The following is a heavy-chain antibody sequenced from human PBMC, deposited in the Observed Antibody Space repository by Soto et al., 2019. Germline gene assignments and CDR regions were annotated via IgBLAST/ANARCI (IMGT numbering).Heavy chain of an antibody. CDR3: ARGSGIAAAGLDF. J-gene: IGHJ4*02. V-gene: IGHV1-18*01. D-gene: IGHD6-13*01. CDR2: ISPYNGDT. Sequence: QVHLVQSGAEVKNPGASVKVSCKASGYTFSSYGITWVRQAPGQGLEWMGWISPYNGDTNYAQKLQGRVTMTTDTSTSTAYLDLRSLRSDVTAVYYCARGSGIAAAGLDFWGQGTLVTVSS. CDR1: GYTFSSYG.